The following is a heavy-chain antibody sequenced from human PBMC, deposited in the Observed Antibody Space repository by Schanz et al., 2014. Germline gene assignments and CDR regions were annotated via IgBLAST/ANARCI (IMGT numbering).Heavy chain of an antibody. CDR1: GFTFSSYS. CDR3: AKQHIVRGVIYLNWFDS. Sequence: EVQLVESGGGLVQPGGSLRLSCTASGFTFSSYSMNWVRQAPGKGLEWVSYVSRSTPDIYYADSVKGRFTMSRDNAKNSVFLQMNSLRAEDTAVYYCAKQHIVRGVIYLNWFDSWGQGTLVTVSS. V-gene: IGHV3-48*01. D-gene: IGHD3-10*01. CDR2: VSRSTPDI. J-gene: IGHJ5*01.